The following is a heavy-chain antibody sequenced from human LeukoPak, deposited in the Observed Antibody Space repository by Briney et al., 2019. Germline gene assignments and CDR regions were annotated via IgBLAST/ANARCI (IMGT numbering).Heavy chain of an antibody. Sequence: GGSLRLSCAASGFTFSDYYMSWIRQAPGKGLEWVSYISSSGSTIYYADSVKGRFTTSRDNAKNSLYLQMNSLRAEDTAVYYCARDIAAAGNYFDYWGQGTLVTVSS. J-gene: IGHJ4*02. V-gene: IGHV3-11*01. CDR2: ISSSGSTI. D-gene: IGHD6-13*01. CDR1: GFTFSDYY. CDR3: ARDIAAAGNYFDY.